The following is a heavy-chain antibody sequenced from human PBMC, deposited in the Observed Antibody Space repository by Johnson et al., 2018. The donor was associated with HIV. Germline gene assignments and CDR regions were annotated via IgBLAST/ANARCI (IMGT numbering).Heavy chain of an antibody. J-gene: IGHJ3*02. Sequence: QVQLMESGGGVVQPGRSLRLSCAASGFTFSSYAMHWVRQAPGKGLEWVAVISYDGSNKYYADSVKGRFTISRDNSKNTLYLQMNSLRAEDTAVDYCARDTDRGWQGLVVPAGDAFDIWGQGTMVPVSS. CDR3: ARDTDRGWQGLVVPAGDAFDI. CDR2: ISYDGSNK. CDR1: GFTFSSYA. D-gene: IGHD6-19*01. V-gene: IGHV3-30-3*01.